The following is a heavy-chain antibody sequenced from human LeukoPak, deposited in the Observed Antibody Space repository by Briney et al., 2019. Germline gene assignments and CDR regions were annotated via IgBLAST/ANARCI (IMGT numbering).Heavy chain of an antibody. Sequence: KPSETLSLTCTVSGGSISSSSYYWGWIRQPPGKGLEWIGSIYYSGSTYYNPSLKSRVTISVDTSKNQFSLKLSSVTAADTAVYYCAREGRGARQVGATFRYYYYMDVWGRGTTVTISS. CDR2: IYYSGST. V-gene: IGHV4-39*07. CDR1: GGSISSSSYY. J-gene: IGHJ6*03. D-gene: IGHD1-26*01. CDR3: AREGRGARQVGATFRYYYYMDV.